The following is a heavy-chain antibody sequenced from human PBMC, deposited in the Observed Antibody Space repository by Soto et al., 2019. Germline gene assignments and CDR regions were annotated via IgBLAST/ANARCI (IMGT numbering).Heavy chain of an antibody. CDR2: ISGSGNTI. D-gene: IGHD6-19*01. V-gene: IGHV3-11*01. J-gene: IGHJ5*02. CDR3: VGLSSGWSQNRNLDP. Sequence: QVQLVDSGGGLVKPGGSLRLSCAASEFIFSEYYMSWIRQAPGKGLEWISSISGSGNTIYYADSVKGRFTISRDNAKNQVFMQRNSLRAEDTGMYYCVGLSSGWSQNRNLDPWGQGTLVTVSS. CDR1: EFIFSEYY.